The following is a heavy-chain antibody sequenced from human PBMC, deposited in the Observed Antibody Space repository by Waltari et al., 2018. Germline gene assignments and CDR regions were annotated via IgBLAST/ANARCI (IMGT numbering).Heavy chain of an antibody. J-gene: IGHJ4*02. CDR2: INHSGST. Sequence: QVQLQQWGAGLLKPSETLSLTCAVYGGSFSGYYWSWIRQPPGKGLEWIGEINHSGSTNYNPSLKSRVTISVDTSKNQFSLKLSSVTAADTAVYYCARGPSWRSSGLDYWGQGTLVTVSS. CDR3: ARGPSWRSSGLDY. V-gene: IGHV4-34*01. D-gene: IGHD6-19*01. CDR1: GGSFSGYY.